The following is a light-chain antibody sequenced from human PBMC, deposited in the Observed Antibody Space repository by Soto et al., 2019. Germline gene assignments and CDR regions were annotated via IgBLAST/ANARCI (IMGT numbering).Light chain of an antibody. V-gene: IGLV1-51*01. J-gene: IGLJ1*01. CDR2: DDN. Sequence: QSVLTQPPSVSAAPGQRVTISCSGSAYNIGNNSVSWYQQLPGAAPKLLIYDDNNRPSGIPDRFSGSKSGTSATLGITGLQTGDEADYYCGTWDTSLPACVFGPGTKVTVL. CDR3: GTWDTSLPACV. CDR1: AYNIGNNS.